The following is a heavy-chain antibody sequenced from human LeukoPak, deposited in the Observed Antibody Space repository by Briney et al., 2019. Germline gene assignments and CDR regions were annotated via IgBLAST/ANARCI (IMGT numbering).Heavy chain of an antibody. CDR1: GFTFDDYT. CDR3: ASGYRQKYYSDS. V-gene: IGHV3-43*01. D-gene: IGHD3-22*01. Sequence: GGSLRLSCAASGFTFDDYTMHWVRQTPGKGLEWVSLISWDGGITGYADSVQGRFTVSRDNNKNSLYLQMNSVRPEDTALYYCASGYRQKYYSDSWGQGSLVTVSS. J-gene: IGHJ4*02. CDR2: ISWDGGIT.